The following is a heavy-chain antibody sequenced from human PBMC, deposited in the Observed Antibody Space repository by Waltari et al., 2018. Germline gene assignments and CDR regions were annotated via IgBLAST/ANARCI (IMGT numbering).Heavy chain of an antibody. CDR3: ARLWFGELGDY. J-gene: IGHJ4*02. CDR1: GGSISSSSYY. D-gene: IGHD3-10*01. Sequence: QLQLQESGPGLVKPSETLSLTCPVSGGSISSSSYYWGWIRQPPGKGLEWIGSIYYSGSTYYTPSLKSRVTISVDTSKNQFSLKLSSVTAADTAVYYCARLWFGELGDYWGQGTLVTVSS. CDR2: IYYSGST. V-gene: IGHV4-39*01.